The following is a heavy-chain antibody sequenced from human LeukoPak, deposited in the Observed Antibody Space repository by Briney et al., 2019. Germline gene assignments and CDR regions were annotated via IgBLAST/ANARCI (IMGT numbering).Heavy chain of an antibody. D-gene: IGHD3-3*01. J-gene: IGHJ6*03. Sequence: GGSLRLSCAASGFTFSRYWMSWVRQAPGKGLEWVANIKPDGSEKYYVDSVRGRSTISRDNAKNSLYLQMTRLTAEDTAVSYCARVDAPTLPLWSGYSHYFYYMDVWGKGTTVTAYS. CDR2: IKPDGSEK. CDR1: GFTFSRYW. V-gene: IGHV3-7*01. CDR3: ARVDAPTLPLWSGYSHYFYYMDV.